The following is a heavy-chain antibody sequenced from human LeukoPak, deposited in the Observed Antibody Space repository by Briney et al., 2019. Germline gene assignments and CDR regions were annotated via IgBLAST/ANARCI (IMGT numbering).Heavy chain of an antibody. CDR2: ISGSGGST. Sequence: GGSLRLSCAASGFTFSSYAMSWVRQAPGKGLEWVSAISGSGGSTYYADSVKGRFTICRDNSKNTLYLQMNSLRAEDTAVYYCAKAGDSSGYRGDSDAFDIWGQGTMVTVSS. D-gene: IGHD3-22*01. J-gene: IGHJ3*02. CDR3: AKAGDSSGYRGDSDAFDI. CDR1: GFTFSSYA. V-gene: IGHV3-23*01.